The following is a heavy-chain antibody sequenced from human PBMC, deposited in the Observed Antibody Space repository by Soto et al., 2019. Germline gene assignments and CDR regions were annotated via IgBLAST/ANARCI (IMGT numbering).Heavy chain of an antibody. CDR3: ASTAQRQLVDY. J-gene: IGHJ4*02. V-gene: IGHV4-34*01. CDR1: GGSFSGYY. D-gene: IGHD6-6*01. Sequence: SETLSLTCAVYGGSFSGYYWSWIRQPPGKGLEWIGEINHSGSTNYNPSLKSRVTISVDTSKNQFSLKLSSVTAADTAVYYCASTAQRQLVDYRGQGTLVTVSS. CDR2: INHSGST.